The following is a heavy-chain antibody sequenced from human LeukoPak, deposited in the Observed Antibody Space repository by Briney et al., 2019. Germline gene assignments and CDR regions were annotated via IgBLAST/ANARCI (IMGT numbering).Heavy chain of an antibody. CDR2: IESKTDGGTT. V-gene: IGHV3-15*04. D-gene: IGHD3-10*01. Sequence: PGGSLRLSCAASGFSFSDAWMSWVRQIPGKGLEWVGRIESKTDGGTTDYAAPEKGRFTISRDDSTNTLYLQMNSLKSEDTAVYYCTTYGSGRKFDYWGQGILVTVSS. CDR1: GFSFSDAW. J-gene: IGHJ4*02. CDR3: TTYGSGRKFDY.